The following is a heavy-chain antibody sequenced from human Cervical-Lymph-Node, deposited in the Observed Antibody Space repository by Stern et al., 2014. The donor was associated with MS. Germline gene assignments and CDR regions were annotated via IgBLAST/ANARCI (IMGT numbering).Heavy chain of an antibody. D-gene: IGHD1-26*01. V-gene: IGHV5-51*01. CDR3: ARQGRAIAGATQDHFDH. CDR1: GYTFATYW. J-gene: IGHJ4*02. Sequence: EVQLVESGAEVKKPGESLKIYCKGSGYTFATYWIGWVRQMPGKGLEWMGIIYPGDSDTRYSPSFQGQVTISADKSLSTAYLQWSSLKASDTAIYYCARQGRAIAGATQDHFDHWGQGAPVTVSS. CDR2: IYPGDSDT.